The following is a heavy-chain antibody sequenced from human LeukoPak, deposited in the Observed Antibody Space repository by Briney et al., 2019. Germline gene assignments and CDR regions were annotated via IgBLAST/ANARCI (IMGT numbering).Heavy chain of an antibody. D-gene: IGHD3-9*01. CDR3: AKARRYFDWLRLAPDY. Sequence: PGGSLRLSCAASGFTFSSYAXXXXXQAPGKXXXXXXXXSGSGGSTYYADFVKGRFTISRDNSKNTLYLQMNSLRAEDTAVYYCAKARRYFDWLRLAPDYWGQGTLVTVSS. CDR1: GFTFSSYA. CDR2: XSGSGGST. J-gene: IGHJ4*02. V-gene: IGHV3-23*01.